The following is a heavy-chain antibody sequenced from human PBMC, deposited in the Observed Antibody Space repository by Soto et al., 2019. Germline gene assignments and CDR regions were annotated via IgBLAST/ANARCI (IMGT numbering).Heavy chain of an antibody. Sequence: EVQLEESGAGLVKPGGSLRLSCAASGFTCSNFWMSLVRKAPGKGLAWVRRIKSKTDDEESDYSPPVKVRFTLSRDDSHNTLYLQMSRQKSEDTAVYYCSMSGRERSRVHYFVSWCQGTLVSFSS. CDR2: IKSKTDDEES. CDR3: SMSGRERSRVHYFVS. V-gene: IGHV3-15*01. CDR1: GFTCSNFW. J-gene: IGHJ4*02. D-gene: IGHD2-2*01.